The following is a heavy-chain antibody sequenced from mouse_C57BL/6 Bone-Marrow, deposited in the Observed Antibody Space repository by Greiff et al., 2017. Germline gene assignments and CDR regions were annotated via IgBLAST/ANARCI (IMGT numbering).Heavy chain of an antibody. CDR1: GFSFNTYA. Sequence: EVKLVESGGGLVQPKGSLKLSCAASGFSFNTYAMNWVRQAPGKGLEWVARIRSKSNNYATYYADSVKDRFTISRDDSESMLYLQMNNLKTEDTAMYYCVRQGDYDADYWGQGTTLTVSS. J-gene: IGHJ2*01. CDR3: VRQGDYDADY. CDR2: IRSKSNNYAT. V-gene: IGHV10-1*01. D-gene: IGHD2-4*01.